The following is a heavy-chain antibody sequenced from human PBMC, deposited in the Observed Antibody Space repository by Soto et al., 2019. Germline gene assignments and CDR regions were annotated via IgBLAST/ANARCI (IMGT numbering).Heavy chain of an antibody. Sequence: QVQLVESGGGVVQPGRSLRLSCAASGFTFSSYAMHWVRQAPGKGLEWVAVISYDGSNKYYADSVKGRFTISRDNSKNTLYLQMNSLRAEDTAVYYCARERRFGESHYYYYGMDVWGQGTTVTVSS. CDR3: ARERRFGESHYYYYGMDV. D-gene: IGHD3-10*01. CDR2: ISYDGSNK. CDR1: GFTFSSYA. V-gene: IGHV3-30-3*01. J-gene: IGHJ6*02.